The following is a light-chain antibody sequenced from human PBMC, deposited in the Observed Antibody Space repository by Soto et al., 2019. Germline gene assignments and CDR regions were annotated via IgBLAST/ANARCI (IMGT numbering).Light chain of an antibody. CDR2: AAS. V-gene: IGKV1-39*01. CDR1: QSISSH. CDR3: QQSHSAPLT. Sequence: QMTQSPSSLFASVGDRVTITCGASQSISSHLNWYQQKVGQTPRRLIYAASTMHRDVQPRFSGSGSGTEFTLTISGLQREDFATYYFQQSHSAPLTFGGGTKLQI. J-gene: IGKJ4*01.